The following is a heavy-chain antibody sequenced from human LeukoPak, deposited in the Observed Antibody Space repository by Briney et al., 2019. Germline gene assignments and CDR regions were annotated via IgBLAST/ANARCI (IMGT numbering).Heavy chain of an antibody. CDR2: ISSDGSTT. D-gene: IGHD3-10*01. CDR1: GFSFSGSW. Sequence: GGSLRLSCAASGFSFSGSWMHWVRQAPGKGLVWVSLISSDGSTTTYADSVKGRFTISRDNAKNTVYLQMNSLRAEDTAVYYCARRSGSTFSYYFVYWGQGTLVTVSS. CDR3: ARRSGSTFSYYFVY. J-gene: IGHJ4*02. V-gene: IGHV3-74*03.